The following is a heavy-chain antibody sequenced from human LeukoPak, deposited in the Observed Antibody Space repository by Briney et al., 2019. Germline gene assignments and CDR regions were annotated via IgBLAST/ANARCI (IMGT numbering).Heavy chain of an antibody. CDR2: INHSGST. J-gene: IGHJ5*02. D-gene: IGHD4-17*01. V-gene: IGHV4-34*01. Sequence: PSETLSLTCAVYGGSFSGYYWSWIRQPPGKGLEWIGEINHSGSTNYNPSLKSRVTISVDTSKNQFSLKLSSVTAADTAVYYCARCPDDCGAEFDPWGQGTLVTLSS. CDR3: ARCPDDCGAEFDP. CDR1: GGSFSGYY.